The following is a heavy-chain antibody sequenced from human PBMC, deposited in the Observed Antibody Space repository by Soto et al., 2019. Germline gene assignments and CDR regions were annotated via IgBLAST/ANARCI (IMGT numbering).Heavy chain of an antibody. V-gene: IGHV4-39*01. D-gene: IGHD2-15*01. J-gene: IGHJ5*02. CDR2: IYYSGST. CDR3: ARKDCSGGSCYFGVLTWFDP. CDR1: GGSISSSSYY. Sequence: PSETLSLTCTVSGGSISSSSYYWGWIRQPPGKGLEWIGSIYYSGSTYYNPSLKSRVTISVDTSKNQFSLKLSSVTAADTAVYYCARKDCSGGSCYFGVLTWFDPWGQGTRVTVSS.